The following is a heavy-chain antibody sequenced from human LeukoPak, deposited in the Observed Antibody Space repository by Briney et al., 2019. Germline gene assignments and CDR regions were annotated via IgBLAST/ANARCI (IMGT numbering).Heavy chain of an antibody. V-gene: IGHV3-7*01. Sequence: PGGSLRLSCAGSGFTFSTHWMSWVRQAPGKGLEWVANMKQDGSDKYYVDSAKGRFTISRDNAKNSLYLQMNSLRAEDTAVYYCARACYYDSSGYCHDAFDIWGQGTMVTVSS. CDR1: GFTFSTHW. D-gene: IGHD3-22*01. J-gene: IGHJ3*02. CDR3: ARACYYDSSGYCHDAFDI. CDR2: MKQDGSDK.